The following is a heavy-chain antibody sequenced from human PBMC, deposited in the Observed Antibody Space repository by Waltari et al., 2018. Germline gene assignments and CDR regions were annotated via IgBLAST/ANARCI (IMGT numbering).Heavy chain of an antibody. Sequence: EVQLVESGGGLVKPGGSLRLSCAASGFTFSKAWMSWVRQAPGKGLEWVSAISGSGGSTYYADSVKGRFTISRDNSKNTLYLQMNSLTVEDTAVYYCLRGGFGVVTDYWGQGILVTVSS. CDR1: GFTFSKAW. D-gene: IGHD3-3*01. CDR3: LRGGFGVVTDY. J-gene: IGHJ4*02. V-gene: IGHV3-23*04. CDR2: ISGSGGST.